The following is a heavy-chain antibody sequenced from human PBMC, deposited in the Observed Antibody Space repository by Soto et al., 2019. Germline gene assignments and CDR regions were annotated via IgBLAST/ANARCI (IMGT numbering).Heavy chain of an antibody. CDR3: ARLITIGYSSSWYYFDY. CDR2: IYPGGSDT. V-gene: IGHV5-51*01. Sequence: GESLKISCKGSGYSFTSYWIGWVRQMPGKGLEWMGIIYPGGSDTRYSPSFQGQVTISADKSISTAYLQWSSLKASDTAMYYCARLITIGYSSSWYYFDYWGQGTLVTVSS. CDR1: GYSFTSYW. J-gene: IGHJ4*02. D-gene: IGHD6-13*01.